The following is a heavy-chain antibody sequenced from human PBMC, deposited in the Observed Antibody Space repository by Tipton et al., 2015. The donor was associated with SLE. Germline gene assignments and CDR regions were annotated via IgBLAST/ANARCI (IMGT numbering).Heavy chain of an antibody. J-gene: IGHJ3*02. CDR2: IYADGST. CDR3: ARHEYMDSYGYSFDI. Sequence: LRLSCTVSGGSISSSSYYWSWIRQPPGKGLEWIGYIYADGSTNYNPSLKSRVTVSVDTSKNQFSLNLSSLTAADTAVYYCARHEYMDSYGYSFDIGGRGTMVTVSS. D-gene: IGHD5-18*01. V-gene: IGHV4-61*05. CDR1: GGSISSSSYY.